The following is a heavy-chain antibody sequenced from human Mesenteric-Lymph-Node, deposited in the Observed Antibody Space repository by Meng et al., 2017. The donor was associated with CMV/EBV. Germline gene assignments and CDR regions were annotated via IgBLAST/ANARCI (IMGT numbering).Heavy chain of an antibody. J-gene: IGHJ1*01. CDR2: INPIFGTA. Sequence: SGGTFSSYAINWVRQAPGQGLEWMGGINPIFGTANYAQKFQGRVTITTDESTSTAYMELSSLRSEDTAVYYCARPAEMVTIRSAFRHWGQGTLVTVSS. CDR3: ARPAEMVTIRSAFRH. CDR1: GGTFSSYA. V-gene: IGHV1-69*05. D-gene: IGHD5-24*01.